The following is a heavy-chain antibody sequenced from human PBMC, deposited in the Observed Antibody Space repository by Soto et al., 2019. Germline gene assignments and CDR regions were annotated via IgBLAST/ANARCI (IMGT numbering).Heavy chain of an antibody. J-gene: IGHJ6*02. CDR2: IKQDGSEK. CDR1: GFTFSSYW. Sequence: GGSLSLSCAASGFTFSSYWMSWVRQAPGKGLEWVANIKQDGSEKYYVDSVKGRFTISRDNAKNSLYLQMNSLRAEDTAVYYCARDPAYYYDSSGSPRDYYYYGMDVWGQGTTVTVSS. D-gene: IGHD3-22*01. V-gene: IGHV3-7*01. CDR3: ARDPAYYYDSSGSPRDYYYYGMDV.